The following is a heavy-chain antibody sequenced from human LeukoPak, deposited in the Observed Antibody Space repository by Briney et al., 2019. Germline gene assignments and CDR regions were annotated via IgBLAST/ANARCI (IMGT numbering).Heavy chain of an antibody. CDR2: IFTSESP. Sequence: SETLSLTCTVSGGSISSYYWSWIRQPAGKGLEWIGRIFTSESPNYNPSLKSRVTMSVDTSKNQFSLKLSSVTAADTAVYYCARGTMVRGVMRYYYYMDVWDKGTTVTISS. V-gene: IGHV4-4*07. CDR3: ARGTMVRGVMRYYYYMDV. J-gene: IGHJ6*03. CDR1: GGSISSYY. D-gene: IGHD3-10*01.